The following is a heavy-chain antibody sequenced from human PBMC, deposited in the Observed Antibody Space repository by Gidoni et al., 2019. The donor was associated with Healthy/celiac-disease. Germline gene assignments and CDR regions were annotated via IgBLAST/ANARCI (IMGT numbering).Heavy chain of an antibody. D-gene: IGHD6-19*01. V-gene: IGHV4-61*02. CDR2: IYTIGST. Sequence: QVPLQESGPGLVKPSQTLSLTCTVSGVSLSSVSYYWSWIRQPAGKGLEWIGRIYTIGSTNYNPSRKSRVTISVDTSKNQFSLKLSSVTAADTDVYYCARAIAVAGWGYFDYWGQGTLVTVSS. CDR3: ARAIAVAGWGYFDY. J-gene: IGHJ4*02. CDR1: GVSLSSVSYY.